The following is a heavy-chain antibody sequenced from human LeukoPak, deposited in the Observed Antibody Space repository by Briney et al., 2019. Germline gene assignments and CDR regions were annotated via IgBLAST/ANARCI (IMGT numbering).Heavy chain of an antibody. CDR3: AREAEYSYGLGWFDP. CDR2: TYYRSTWYS. V-gene: IGHV6-1*01. Sequence: SQTLSLTCVVSGDSVSSNSAAWNWIRQSPSRGLEWLGRTYYRSTWYSDYAPNVKGRISINPDTSKNQFSLHLKSVSSEDTAMYYCAREAEYSYGLGWFDPWGQGTLVTVSS. J-gene: IGHJ5*02. D-gene: IGHD5-18*01. CDR1: GDSVSSNSAA.